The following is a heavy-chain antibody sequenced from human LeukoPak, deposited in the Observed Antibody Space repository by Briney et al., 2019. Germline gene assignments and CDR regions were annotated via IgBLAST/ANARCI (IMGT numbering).Heavy chain of an antibody. Sequence: PSQTLSLTCTVSGVSISSGSYYWSWIRQPAGKGLEWIGRIYTSGSTNYNPSLKSRVTISVDTSKNQFSLKLSSVTAADTAVYYCARERGSYPWYFDYWGQGTLVTVSS. CDR1: GVSISSGSYY. CDR3: ARERGSYPWYFDY. V-gene: IGHV4-61*02. D-gene: IGHD1-26*01. CDR2: IYTSGST. J-gene: IGHJ4*02.